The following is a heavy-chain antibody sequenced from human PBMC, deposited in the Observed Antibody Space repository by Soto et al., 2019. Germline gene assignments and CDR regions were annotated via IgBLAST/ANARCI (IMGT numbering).Heavy chain of an antibody. CDR1: GYRFTSYG. Sequence: PSVKVSCKASGYRFTSYGMSWVGQAKGKGLEWMGWISAYNGNTNYAQKLQGRVTMTTDTSTSTAYMELRSLRSDDTAVYYCARDGTYSYGSGSYGPEADFDYWGQGTLVTVSS. V-gene: IGHV1-18*01. D-gene: IGHD3-10*01. J-gene: IGHJ4*02. CDR2: ISAYNGNT. CDR3: ARDGTYSYGSGSYGPEADFDY.